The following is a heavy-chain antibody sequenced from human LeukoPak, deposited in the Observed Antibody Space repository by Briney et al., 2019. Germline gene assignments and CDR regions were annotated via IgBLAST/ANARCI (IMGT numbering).Heavy chain of an antibody. V-gene: IGHV1-2*02. Sequence: GASVKGSCTASGYTFTGYYMHWVRQAPGQGLEWMGWINPNSGGTNYAQKFQGRVTMTRDTSISTAYMELSRLRSDDTAVYYCARDRRGPYYYYGMDVWGQGTTVTVSS. CDR3: ARDRRGPYYYYGMDV. J-gene: IGHJ6*02. D-gene: IGHD3-16*01. CDR1: GYTFTGYY. CDR2: INPNSGGT.